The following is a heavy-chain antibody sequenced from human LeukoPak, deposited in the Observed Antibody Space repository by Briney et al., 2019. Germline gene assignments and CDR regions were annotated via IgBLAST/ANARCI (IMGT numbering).Heavy chain of an antibody. V-gene: IGHV4-4*07. Sequence: SETLSLTCTVSGGSIITYYWSWIRQPAGKGLEWIGRIYSSGRTNYHPSLESRVTMSVDTSKNQFSLHLSSVIAADTAVYYCARGDGDLYFVYWGQGILVTVSS. CDR2: IYSSGRT. J-gene: IGHJ4*02. CDR1: GGSIITYY. CDR3: ARGDGDLYFVY. D-gene: IGHD4-17*01.